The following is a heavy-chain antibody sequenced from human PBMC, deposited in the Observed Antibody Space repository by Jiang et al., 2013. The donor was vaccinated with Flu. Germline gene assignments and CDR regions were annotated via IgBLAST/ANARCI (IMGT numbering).Heavy chain of an antibody. J-gene: IGHJ4*02. D-gene: IGHD6-13*01. V-gene: IGHV3-33*01. CDR3: ARDPSVAAAGWAFDY. CDR1: FTFSSYG. Sequence: FTFSSYGMHWVRQAPGKGLEWVAVIWYDGSNKYYADSVKGRFTISRDNSKNTLYLQMNSLRAEDTAVYYCARDPSVAAAGWAFDYWGLGTVVTV. CDR2: IWYDGSNK.